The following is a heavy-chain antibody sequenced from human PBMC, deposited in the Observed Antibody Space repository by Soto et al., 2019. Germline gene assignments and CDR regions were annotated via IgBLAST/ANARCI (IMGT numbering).Heavy chain of an antibody. V-gene: IGHV1-69*13. Sequence: SVKVSCKASGGTFSSYAISWVRQAPGQGLEWRGGIIPIFGTANYAQKFQGRVTITADESTSTAYMELSSLRSEDTAVYYCARAPDLCXNGVCYDGSYYYYGMDVWGQGTTVTVSS. CDR3: ARAPDLCXNGVCYDGSYYYYGMDV. CDR2: IIPIFGTA. J-gene: IGHJ6*02. CDR1: GGTFSSYA. D-gene: IGHD2-8*01.